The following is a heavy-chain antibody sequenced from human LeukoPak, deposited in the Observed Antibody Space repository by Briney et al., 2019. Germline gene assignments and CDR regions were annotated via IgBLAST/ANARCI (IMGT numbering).Heavy chain of an antibody. V-gene: IGHV3-11*01. D-gene: IGHD3-10*01. CDR3: ARAGLLWFGVDY. CDR1: GFTFSDYY. Sequence: PGGSLRLSCAASGFTFSDYYMSWIRQAPGKGLEWVSYISNSGSTIYYADSVKGRFAISRDNAKNSVYLQMNSLRAEDAAVYYCARAGLLWFGVDYWGRGTLVTVSS. CDR2: ISNSGSTI. J-gene: IGHJ4*02.